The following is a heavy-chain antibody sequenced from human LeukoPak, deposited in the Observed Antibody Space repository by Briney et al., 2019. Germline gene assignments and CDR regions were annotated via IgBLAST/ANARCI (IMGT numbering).Heavy chain of an antibody. CDR2: INPSGGST. V-gene: IGHV1-46*01. CDR1: GYTFTSYY. J-gene: IGHJ5*02. CDR3: ARGLSEQLVLRGNWFDP. Sequence: ASVKVSCKASGYTFTSYYMHWVRQAPGQGLEWMGIINPSGGSTSYAQKFQGRVTMTRDTSTSTVYMELSSLRSEDTAVYYCARGLSEQLVLRGNWFDPWGQGTLVTVSS. D-gene: IGHD6-13*01.